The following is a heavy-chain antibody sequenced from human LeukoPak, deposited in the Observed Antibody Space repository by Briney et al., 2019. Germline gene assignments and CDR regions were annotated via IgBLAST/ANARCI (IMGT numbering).Heavy chain of an antibody. CDR2: IYYSGST. J-gene: IGHJ4*02. D-gene: IGHD3-10*01. CDR3: ARGKLYYYGSGSNYFDY. Sequence: AETLSLTCTVSGGSISSYYWSWIRQPPGKGLEWIGYIYYSGSTNYNPSLKGRITISVDTSKNQFSLKMSSVTAADTAVYYCARGKLYYYGSGSNYFDYWGQGTLVTVSS. CDR1: GGSISSYY. V-gene: IGHV4-59*01.